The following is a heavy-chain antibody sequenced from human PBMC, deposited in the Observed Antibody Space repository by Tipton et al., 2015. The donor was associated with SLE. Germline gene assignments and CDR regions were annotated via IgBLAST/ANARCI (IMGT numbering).Heavy chain of an antibody. D-gene: IGHD6-6*01. V-gene: IGHV4-38-2*02. Sequence: LRLSCNVSGYSIRDGYYWGWIRQAPGKGLEWIGTIHHSGITYYNPSLKSRVTISVDTSKNQFSLKLSSVTAADTAVYYCARDHSSSPAYFQHWGQGTLVTVSS. CDR1: GYSIRDGYY. CDR3: ARDHSSSPAYFQH. CDR2: IHHSGIT. J-gene: IGHJ1*01.